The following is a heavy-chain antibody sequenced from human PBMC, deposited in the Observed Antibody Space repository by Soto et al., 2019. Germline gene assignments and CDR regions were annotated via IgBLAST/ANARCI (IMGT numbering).Heavy chain of an antibody. Sequence: QVQLQESGPGLVKPSQTLSLTCTVSGGSISSGDYYWSWIRQPPGKGLEWIGYIYYSGSTYYKPSRKSRVTLPVDPSKNEFSLKLSTVAADDPAVYYCVRYRGYYISGRSGMRFAHWGQGTLVTVPA. J-gene: IGHJ5*02. V-gene: IGHV4-30-4*01. D-gene: IGHD2-15*01. CDR3: VRYRGYYISGRSGMRFAH. CDR2: IYYSGST. CDR1: GGSISSGDYY.